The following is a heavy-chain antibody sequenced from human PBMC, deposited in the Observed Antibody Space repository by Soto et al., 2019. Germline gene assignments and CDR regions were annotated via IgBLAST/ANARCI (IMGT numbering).Heavy chain of an antibody. V-gene: IGHV4-34*01. CDR2: INHSGST. J-gene: IGHJ4*02. CDR3: ARGRVLLWFGTHFDY. Sequence: QVQLQQWGAGLLKPSETLSLTCAVYGGSFSGYYWSWIRQPPGKGLEWIGEINHSGSTNYNPSLNSRVTISVDTSKNQFSLKLSSVTAADTAVYYCARGRVLLWFGTHFDYWGQGTLVTVSS. CDR1: GGSFSGYY. D-gene: IGHD3-10*01.